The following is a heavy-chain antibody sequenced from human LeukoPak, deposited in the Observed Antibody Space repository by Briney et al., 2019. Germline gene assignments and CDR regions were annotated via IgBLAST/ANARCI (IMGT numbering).Heavy chain of an antibody. CDR3: ARAVVRGEYYFDY. Sequence: GASVKVSCKASGYTFTSYDINWVRQATGQGLEWMGWMNPNSGNTGCAQKFQGRVTMTRNTSISTAYMELSSLRSEDTAVYYCARAVVRGEYYFDYWGQGTLVTVSS. D-gene: IGHD3-10*01. J-gene: IGHJ4*02. CDR2: MNPNSGNT. V-gene: IGHV1-8*01. CDR1: GYTFTSYD.